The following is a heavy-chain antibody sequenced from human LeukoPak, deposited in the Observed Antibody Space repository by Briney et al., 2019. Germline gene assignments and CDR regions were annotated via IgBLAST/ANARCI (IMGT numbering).Heavy chain of an antibody. J-gene: IGHJ5*02. CDR1: GGSISSYY. Sequence: SETLSLTCTVSGGSISSYYWSWIRQPPGKGLEWIGYIYYSGSTNYNPSLKSRVTISVDTSKNQFSLKLSSVTAADTAVYYCARVLAGGSGSYVWFDPWGQGTLVTVSS. CDR2: IYYSGST. CDR3: ARVLAGGSGSYVWFDP. D-gene: IGHD3-10*01. V-gene: IGHV4-59*08.